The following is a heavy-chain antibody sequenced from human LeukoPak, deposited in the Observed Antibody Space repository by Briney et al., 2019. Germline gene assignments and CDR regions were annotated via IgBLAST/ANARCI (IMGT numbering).Heavy chain of an antibody. J-gene: IGHJ4*02. CDR3: ARPNWNYGYFDY. Sequence: SGGSLRLSCAASGFTFSSYEMNWVRRAPGKGLEWVSYISSSGSTIYYADSVKGRFTISRDNAKNSLYLQMNSLRAEDTAVYYCARPNWNYGYFDYWGQGTLVTVSS. CDR1: GFTFSSYE. V-gene: IGHV3-48*03. CDR2: ISSSGSTI. D-gene: IGHD1-7*01.